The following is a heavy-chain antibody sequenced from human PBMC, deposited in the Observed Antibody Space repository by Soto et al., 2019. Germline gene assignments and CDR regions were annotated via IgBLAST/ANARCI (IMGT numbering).Heavy chain of an antibody. D-gene: IGHD3-22*01. J-gene: IGHJ5*02. V-gene: IGHV3-23*01. CDR3: EKPLASGYYYKWFDP. Sequence: GGSLRLSCAASGFTFSSYAMSWVRQAPGKGLEWVSAISGSGGSTYYADSVKGRFTISRDNSKNTLYLQMNSLRAEDTAVYYCEKPLASGYYYKWFDPWGQGTLVTVSS. CDR2: ISGSGGST. CDR1: GFTFSSYA.